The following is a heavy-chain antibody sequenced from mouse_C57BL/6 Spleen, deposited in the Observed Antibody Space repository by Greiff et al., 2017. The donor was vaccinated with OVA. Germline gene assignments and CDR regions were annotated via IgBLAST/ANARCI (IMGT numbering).Heavy chain of an antibody. V-gene: IGHV1-81*01. J-gene: IGHJ2*01. CDR1: GYTFTSYG. CDR3: ASAGGSSYGGDY. CDR2: IYPRSGNT. D-gene: IGHD1-1*01. Sequence: QVQLQQSGAELARPGASVKLSCKASGYTFTSYGISWVKQRTGQGLEWIGEIYPRSGNTYYNETFKGKVTLTADNSSSTAYMELRSLTSEDSAVYFCASAGGSSYGGDYWGQGTTLTVSS.